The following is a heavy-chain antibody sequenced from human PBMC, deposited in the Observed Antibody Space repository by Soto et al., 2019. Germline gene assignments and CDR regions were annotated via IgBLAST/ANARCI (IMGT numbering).Heavy chain of an antibody. J-gene: IGHJ6*02. CDR2: ISPHHGHT. Sequence: QVQLLQSGAEVKKPGASVKVSCKASGYTFSSFAITWVRQAPGQGLEWMGLISPHHGHTHYVQRLQGRVTMTTDTSLTTAYMELRSLRSEDTAMYYGAREVYCAGGSCHGDSVMAVWGQGTTFTVSS. CDR1: GYTFSSFA. D-gene: IGHD2-15*01. V-gene: IGHV1-18*01. CDR3: AREVYCAGGSCHGDSVMAV.